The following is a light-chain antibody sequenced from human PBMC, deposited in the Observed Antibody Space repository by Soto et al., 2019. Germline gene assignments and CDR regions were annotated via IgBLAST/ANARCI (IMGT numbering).Light chain of an antibody. CDR3: SSYAGSNNVV. V-gene: IGLV2-8*01. CDR1: SSDVGGYNY. Sequence: QSALTQPPSASGSPGQSVTISCTGTSSDVGGYNYVSWYQQYPGKAPKLMIYEVSKRPSGFPDRFSGSKSGNTASLSVSGLQAEDEADYYCSSYAGSNNVVFGGGTKLTVL. J-gene: IGLJ2*01. CDR2: EVS.